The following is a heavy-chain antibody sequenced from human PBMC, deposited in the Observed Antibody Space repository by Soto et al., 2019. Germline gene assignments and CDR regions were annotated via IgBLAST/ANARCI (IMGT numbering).Heavy chain of an antibody. CDR2: IKSKTDGGTT. D-gene: IGHD6-6*01. J-gene: IGHJ4*02. Sequence: ESGGGLVNPGGSLRLSCAASGFSFSNAWMNWVRQAPGKGLEWVGRIKSKTDGGTTDYAAPVKGRFTISRDDSKNTLYLQMSSLETEDTAVYYCLTRKFSSSSDGFDYWGQGTLVTVSS. CDR3: LTRKFSSSSDGFDY. V-gene: IGHV3-15*01. CDR1: GFSFSNAW.